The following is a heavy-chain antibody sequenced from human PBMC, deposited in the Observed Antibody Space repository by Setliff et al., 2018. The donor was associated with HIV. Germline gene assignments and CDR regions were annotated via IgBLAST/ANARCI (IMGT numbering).Heavy chain of an antibody. V-gene: IGHV4-4*08. CDR2: IYTSGCT. CDR1: GGSIRSFF. Sequence: SETLSLTCTVSGGSIRSFFWSWIRQPPGKGLEWIGHIYTSGCTNYNPSLKSRLTIFMDTSKSQLSLWLSSVTAADTAVYYCARHNTGYSYGYDYYYYMDVWGKGTTVTVSS. D-gene: IGHD5-18*01. J-gene: IGHJ6*03. CDR3: ARHNTGYSYGYDYYYYMDV.